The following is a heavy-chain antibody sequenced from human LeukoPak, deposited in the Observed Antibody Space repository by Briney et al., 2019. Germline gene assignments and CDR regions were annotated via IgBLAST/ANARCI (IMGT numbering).Heavy chain of an antibody. V-gene: IGHV3-74*01. Sequence: PGGSLRLSCAASGFTFSSYWMHWVRQAPGKGLVWVSRINSDGSTTNYADSVKGRFTISRDNSKNTLYLQINSLRAEDTAVFYCARKVLVPAATGADAFDVWGRGTMVIVSS. CDR3: ARKVLVPAATGADAFDV. CDR1: GFTFSSYW. J-gene: IGHJ3*01. CDR2: INSDGSTT. D-gene: IGHD2-2*01.